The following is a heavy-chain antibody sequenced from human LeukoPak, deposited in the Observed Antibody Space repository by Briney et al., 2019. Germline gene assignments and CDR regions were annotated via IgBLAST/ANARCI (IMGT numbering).Heavy chain of an antibody. CDR1: GGTFSSYA. CDR3: ARGSSSWQKLGNDAFDI. Sequence: ASVKVSCKASGGTFSSYAISWVRQAPGQGLEWMGGIIPIFGTANYAQKFQGRVTITADESTSTAYMELSSLRSEDTAVYYCARGSSSWQKLGNDAFDIWGQGTMVTVSS. CDR2: IIPIFGTA. V-gene: IGHV1-69*13. D-gene: IGHD6-13*01. J-gene: IGHJ3*02.